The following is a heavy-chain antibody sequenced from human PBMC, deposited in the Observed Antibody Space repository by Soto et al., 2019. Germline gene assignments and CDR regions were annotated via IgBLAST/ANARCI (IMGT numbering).Heavy chain of an antibody. D-gene: IGHD2-15*01. J-gene: IGHJ4*02. Sequence: QVQLVQSGAEVKKPGASVKVSCKASGYTFTSYGISWVRQAPGQGLEWMGWISAYNGNTNYAQKLQGRVTMTTDTSTSTAYMELRSLRSDDTAVYYCASTPYCSGGSCYSGTFDYWGQGTLVTVSS. V-gene: IGHV1-18*04. CDR3: ASTPYCSGGSCYSGTFDY. CDR2: ISAYNGNT. CDR1: GYTFTSYG.